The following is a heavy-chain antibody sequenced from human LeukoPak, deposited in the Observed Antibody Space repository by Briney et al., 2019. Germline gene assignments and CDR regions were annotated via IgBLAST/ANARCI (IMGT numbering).Heavy chain of an antibody. CDR1: GGTFSSYA. CDR3: ARHMFGDGYNPDY. Sequence: ASVKVSGKASGGTFSSYAISWVRQAPGQGLEWMGGIIPIFGTANYAQKFQGRVTITADESTSTAYMELSSLRSEDTAVYYCARHMFGDGYNPDYWGQGTLVTVSS. J-gene: IGHJ4*02. CDR2: IIPIFGTA. V-gene: IGHV1-69*13. D-gene: IGHD5-24*01.